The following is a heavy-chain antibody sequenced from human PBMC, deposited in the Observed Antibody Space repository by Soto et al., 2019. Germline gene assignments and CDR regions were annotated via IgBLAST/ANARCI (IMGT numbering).Heavy chain of an antibody. D-gene: IGHD3-9*01. CDR3: ARLPDWFDAFDI. CDR1: VYSFTTYW. CDR2: IYPCDSDT. V-gene: IGHV5-51*01. J-gene: IGHJ3*02. Sequence: GGSLKISGKGCVYSFTTYWIGWVRPMLWIGLEWVWIIYPCDSDTRYSPSFRGQVTISADKSITTAYLQWSSLKASDTAMYYCARLPDWFDAFDIWGQGTMVTVSS.